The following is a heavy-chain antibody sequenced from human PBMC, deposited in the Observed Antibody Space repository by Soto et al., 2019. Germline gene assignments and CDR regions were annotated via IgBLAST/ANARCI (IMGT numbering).Heavy chain of an antibody. CDR1: GYTFSSHD. V-gene: IGHV1-8*01. CDR3: TRAAAGTHYWLDP. D-gene: IGHD3-10*01. Sequence: QVQLVQSGAEVKKPGASVKVSCKASGYTFSSHDINWVRQAPGQGLEWMGWMNPRSGNTGYAQRFQGRLTMTRNTSRSTAYMEMRSLRTADTALYCCTRAAAGTHYWLDPWGQGTVVTVSS. J-gene: IGHJ5*02. CDR2: MNPRSGNT.